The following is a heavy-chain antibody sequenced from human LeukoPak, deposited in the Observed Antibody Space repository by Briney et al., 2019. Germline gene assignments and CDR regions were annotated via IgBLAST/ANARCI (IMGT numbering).Heavy chain of an antibody. J-gene: IGHJ4*02. CDR2: VYFDGST. CDR3: ARHSVSGADDY. CDR1: GGSISITSYY. Sequence: SETLSLTCTVSGGSISITSYYWAWIRQPPGKGLEWIASVYFDGSTYYTPSLKSRLTIPVDTSRNQFSLKVSSVTAADTAVYYCARHSVSGADDYWGQGTLVTVSS. V-gene: IGHV4-39*01. D-gene: IGHD6-19*01.